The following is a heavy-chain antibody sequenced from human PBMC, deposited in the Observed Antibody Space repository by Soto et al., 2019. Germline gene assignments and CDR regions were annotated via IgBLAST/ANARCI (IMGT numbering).Heavy chain of an antibody. CDR3: ARVRKEAAHWGFDS. J-gene: IGHJ4*02. Sequence: SETLSLTCNVSGASISSYNYWGWFRQPPGKGLEWIGSIIYSGNVIYNPSLKSRVTMSVDTSKNQFSLKLSSVTAAVTAVYYCARVRKEAAHWGFDSWGQGTLVTVSS. CDR1: GASISSYNY. D-gene: IGHD7-27*01. CDR2: IIYSGNV. V-gene: IGHV4-39*07.